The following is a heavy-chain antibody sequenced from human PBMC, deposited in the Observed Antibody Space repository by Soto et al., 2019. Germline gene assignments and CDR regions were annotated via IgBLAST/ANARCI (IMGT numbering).Heavy chain of an antibody. CDR3: ARVRDQLLFYYYYGMDV. CDR1: GFTFSSYA. CDR2: ISSDGSNK. V-gene: IGHV3-30-3*01. J-gene: IGHJ6*02. D-gene: IGHD2-2*01. Sequence: GGSLRLSCAASGFTFSSYAMHWVRQAPGKGLEWVAVISSDGSNKYYADSVKGRFTISRDNSKNTLYLQMNSLRAEDTAVYYCARVRDQLLFYYYYGMDVWGPGTTLTVFS.